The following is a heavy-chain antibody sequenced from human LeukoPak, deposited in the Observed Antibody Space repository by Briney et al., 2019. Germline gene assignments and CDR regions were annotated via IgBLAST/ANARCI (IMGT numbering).Heavy chain of an antibody. Sequence: ASVKVSCKASGYTFTSYGISWVRQAPGQGLEWMGWISAYNGNTNYAQKLQGRVTMTTDTSTSTAYMELRSLRSDDTAVYYCARVGGGYFDWLLEYWYFDLWGRGTLVTVSS. CDR2: ISAYNGNT. CDR3: ARVGGGYFDWLLEYWYFDL. V-gene: IGHV1-18*01. J-gene: IGHJ2*01. CDR1: GYTFTSYG. D-gene: IGHD3-9*01.